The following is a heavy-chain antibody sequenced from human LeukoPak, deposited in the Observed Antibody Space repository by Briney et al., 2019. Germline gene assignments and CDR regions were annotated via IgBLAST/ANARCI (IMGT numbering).Heavy chain of an antibody. CDR2: INPNSGGT. CDR1: GYTFTGYY. Sequence: ASVKVSCKASGYTFTGYYMHWVRQAPGQGLEWMGFINPNSGGTNYAQKFQGRVTMTRDTSNSTAYMELSRLRSDDTVVYYCARDIVMVTYWFDPWGQGTLVTVSS. D-gene: IGHD5-18*01. CDR3: ARDIVMVTYWFDP. V-gene: IGHV1-2*02. J-gene: IGHJ5*02.